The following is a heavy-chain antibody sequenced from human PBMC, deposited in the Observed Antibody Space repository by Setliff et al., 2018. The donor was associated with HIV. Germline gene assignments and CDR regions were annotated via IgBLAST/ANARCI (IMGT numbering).Heavy chain of an antibody. CDR3: ARRPYYDSWSGHQAFDI. J-gene: IGHJ3*02. CDR1: GYTFSSYW. V-gene: IGHV5-51*01. CDR2: IYPADSDT. Sequence: GESLKISCKGSGYTFSSYWIGWVRQMPGKGLEWMGIIYPADSDTRYSPSFQGQVTISADKSISTAYVQWSGLKASDTAMYYCARRPYYDSWSGHQAFDIWGQGTMVT. D-gene: IGHD3-3*01.